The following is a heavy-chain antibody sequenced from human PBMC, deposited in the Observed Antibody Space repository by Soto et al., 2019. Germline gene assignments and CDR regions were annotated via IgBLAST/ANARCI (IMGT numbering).Heavy chain of an antibody. V-gene: IGHV4-34*01. Sequence: SETLSLTCAVYGGSFSGYYWSWIRQPPGKGLEWIGEINHSGSTNYNPSLKSRVTISVDTSKNQFSLKLSSVTAADTAVYYCAGVDYYDSSGYPAGFDYWGQGTLVTVSS. CDR2: INHSGST. D-gene: IGHD3-22*01. CDR3: AGVDYYDSSGYPAGFDY. J-gene: IGHJ4*02. CDR1: GGSFSGYY.